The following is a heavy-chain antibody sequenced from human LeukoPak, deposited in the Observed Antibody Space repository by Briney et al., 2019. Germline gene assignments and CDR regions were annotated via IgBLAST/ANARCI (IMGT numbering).Heavy chain of an antibody. D-gene: IGHD5-18*01. CDR1: GGSVSSGGYY. V-gene: IGHV4-31*03. J-gene: IGHJ4*02. CDR3: ARGVDTAIISYFDY. Sequence: SETLSLTCTVSGGSVSSGGYYWSWIRQHPGKGLEWIGYIYYSGSTYYNPSLKSRVTISVDTSKNQFSLKLSSVTAADTAVYYCARGVDTAIISYFDYWGQGTLVTVSS. CDR2: IYYSGST.